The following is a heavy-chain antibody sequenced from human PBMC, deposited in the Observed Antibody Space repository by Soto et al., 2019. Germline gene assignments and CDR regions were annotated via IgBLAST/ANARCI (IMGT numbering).Heavy chain of an antibody. CDR1: GFTSYDYA. D-gene: IGHD4-17*01. CDR2: IYYDGSNI. Sequence: GGSLRLSCVASGFTSYDYAMHWVRQAPGKGLEWVAVIYYDGSNIYYADSVKGRFTISRDNSKNTLYLQMNSLRAEDTAVYYCARAGLTTVTTFVYYMDVWGKGTTVTVSS. J-gene: IGHJ6*03. CDR3: ARAGLTTVTTFVYYMDV. V-gene: IGHV3-33*08.